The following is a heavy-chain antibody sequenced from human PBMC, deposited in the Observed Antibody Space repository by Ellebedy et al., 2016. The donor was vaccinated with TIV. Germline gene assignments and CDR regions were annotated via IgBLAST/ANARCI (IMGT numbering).Heavy chain of an antibody. Sequence: AASVKVSCKASGYTFTSYGISWVRQAPGRGLEWMGWLSSYNGNTKYAQKFQGRVTMTTDTSTRITYMELRGLRSDDTALYYCARIGGGVSGTSFDVWGQGTIVTVSS. J-gene: IGHJ3*01. CDR1: GYTFTSYG. D-gene: IGHD3-16*01. V-gene: IGHV1-18*04. CDR3: ARIGGGVSGTSFDV. CDR2: LSSYNGNT.